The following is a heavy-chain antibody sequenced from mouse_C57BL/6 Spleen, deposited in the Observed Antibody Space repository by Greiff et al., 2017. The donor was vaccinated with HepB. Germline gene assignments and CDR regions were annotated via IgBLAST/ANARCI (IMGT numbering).Heavy chain of an antibody. V-gene: IGHV5-17*01. CDR2: ISSGSSTI. Sequence: EVQGVESGGGLVKPGGSLKLSCAASGFTFSDYGMHWVRQAPEKGLEWVAYISSGSSTIYYADTVKGRFTISRDNAKNTLFLQMNSLRSEDAAMYYCARRWLLHLGYAMDYWGQGTSVTVSS. J-gene: IGHJ4*01. D-gene: IGHD2-3*01. CDR3: ARRWLLHLGYAMDY. CDR1: GFTFSDYG.